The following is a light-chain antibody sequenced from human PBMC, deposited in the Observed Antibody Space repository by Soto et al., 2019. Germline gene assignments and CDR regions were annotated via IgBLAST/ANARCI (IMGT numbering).Light chain of an antibody. V-gene: IGKV3-11*01. CDR2: HAS. CDR1: ESVDIY. CDR3: QQRRNWPPLT. J-gene: IGKJ4*01. Sequence: ETVLTQSPATLSLSRGETATLSCRASESVDIYLAWYQQKPGQAPRLLIYHASNRATGIPARFSGSGSGTDFTLTISSLEPEDSAVYYCQQRRNWPPLTFGGGTRVEIK.